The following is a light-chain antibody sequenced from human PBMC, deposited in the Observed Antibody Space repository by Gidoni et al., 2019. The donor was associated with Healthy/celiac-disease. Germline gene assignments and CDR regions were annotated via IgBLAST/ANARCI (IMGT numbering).Light chain of an antibody. V-gene: IGKV4-1*01. CDR3: QQYYSTPLPMYT. CDR2: WAS. J-gene: IGKJ2*01. CDR1: QSVLYSSNNKNY. Sequence: DIVMTQSPDSLAVSLGERATINCKSSQSVLYSSNNKNYLAWYQQKPGQPPKLLIYWASTRESGVPDRFSGSGSGTDFTLTISSLQAEDVEVYYCQQYYSTPLPMYTFXQXTKLEIK.